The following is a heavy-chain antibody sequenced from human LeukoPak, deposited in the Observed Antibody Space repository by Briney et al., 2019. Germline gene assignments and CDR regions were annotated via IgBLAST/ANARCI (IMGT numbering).Heavy chain of an antibody. CDR2: ISGSGGST. Sequence: PGGSLRLSCAASGFTFSSYAMSWVRQAPGKGLEWVPAISGSGGSTYYADSVKGRFTTSRDNSKNTLYLQMNSLRAEDTAVYYCAKADPPMVPADWFDPWGQGTLVTVSS. V-gene: IGHV3-23*01. CDR1: GFTFSSYA. D-gene: IGHD3-10*01. J-gene: IGHJ5*02. CDR3: AKADPPMVPADWFDP.